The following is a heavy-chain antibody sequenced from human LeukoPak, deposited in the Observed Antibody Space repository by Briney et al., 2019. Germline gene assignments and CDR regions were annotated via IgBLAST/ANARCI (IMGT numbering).Heavy chain of an antibody. CDR2: ISGRSSYK. J-gene: IGHJ4*02. CDR3: AREIPPYYGLDY. D-gene: IGHD1-26*01. V-gene: IGHV3-21*01. CDR1: GFTFSSYG. Sequence: PGGSLRLSCAASGFTFSSYGMHWVRQAPGKGLEWVSSISGRSSYKSYADSLKGRFTISRDNVKKSLNLQMNSLRAEDTAIYYCAREIPPYYGLDYWGQATLVTVSS.